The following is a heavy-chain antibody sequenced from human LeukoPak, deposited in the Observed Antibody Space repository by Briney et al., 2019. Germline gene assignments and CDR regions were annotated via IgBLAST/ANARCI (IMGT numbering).Heavy chain of an antibody. J-gene: IGHJ4*02. Sequence: ASVKVSCKASGYTFTKYHFHWVRQAPGQGLEWMGIVNPSSGYTSYAQKFQGRVTMTSDTSTSTVYMDLSSLRSEDTAVYYCARDNGRGYYDSSGYPDYWGQGTLVTVSS. V-gene: IGHV1-46*01. CDR3: ARDNGRGYYDSSGYPDY. CDR1: GYTFTKYH. D-gene: IGHD3-22*01. CDR2: VNPSSGYT.